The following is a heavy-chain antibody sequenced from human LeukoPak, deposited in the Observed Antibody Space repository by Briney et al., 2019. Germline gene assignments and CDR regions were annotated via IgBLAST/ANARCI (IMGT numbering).Heavy chain of an antibody. CDR3: AKSGRYDEWSFDL. CDR2: IRTSAAYI. CDR1: GFTFSDYY. Sequence: PGGSLRLSCAASGFTFSDYYMTWIRQAPGKGLEGVSYIRTSAAYIDYAVSVKGRFTISRGHAKNSVFLQMTSLRAEDTAVYFCAKSGRYDEWSFDLWGRGTLVTVSS. D-gene: IGHD5-12*01. J-gene: IGHJ2*01. V-gene: IGHV3-11*01.